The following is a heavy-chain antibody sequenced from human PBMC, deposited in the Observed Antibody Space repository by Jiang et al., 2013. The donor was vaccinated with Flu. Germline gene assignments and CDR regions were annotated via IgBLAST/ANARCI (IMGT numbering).Heavy chain of an antibody. V-gene: IGHV5-51*01. CDR1: GYSFTSYW. D-gene: IGHD4-17*01. J-gene: IGHJ6*02. CDR3: AGHPRPDYGWVGYYYGMDV. CDR2: IYPGDSDT. Sequence: GAEVKKPGESLKISCKGSGYSFTSYWIGWVRQMPGKGLEWMGIIYPGDSDTRYSPSFQGQVTISADKSISTAYLQWSSLKASDTAMYYCAGHPRPDYGWVGYYYGMDVWGQGTTVTVS.